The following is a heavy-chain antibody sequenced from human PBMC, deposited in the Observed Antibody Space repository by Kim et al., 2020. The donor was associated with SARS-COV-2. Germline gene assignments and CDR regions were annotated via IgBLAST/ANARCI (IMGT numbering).Heavy chain of an antibody. Sequence: ADAVKGQFTSSRDKSKNTLYRQMNSLRAQDTAVYYCAKDVSGSYYYGMDVWGQGTTVTVSS. V-gene: IGHV3-30*02. CDR3: AKDVSGSYYYGMDV. D-gene: IGHD3-22*01. J-gene: IGHJ6*02.